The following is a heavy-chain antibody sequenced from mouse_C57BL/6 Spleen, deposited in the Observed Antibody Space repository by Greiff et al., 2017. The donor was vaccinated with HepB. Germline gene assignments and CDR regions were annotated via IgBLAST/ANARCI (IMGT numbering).Heavy chain of an antibody. CDR2: IDPTSGGT. J-gene: IGHJ2*01. CDR1: GYTFTSYW. CDR3: ARKRITTVVGGDYFDY. Sequence: QVQLQQPGAELVKPGASVKLSCKASGYTFTSYWMHWVKQRPGRGLEWIGRIDPTSGGTKYNEKFKSKATLTVDKPSSTAYMQLSSLTSEDSAVYYCARKRITTVVGGDYFDYWGQGTTLTVSS. D-gene: IGHD1-1*01. V-gene: IGHV1-72*01.